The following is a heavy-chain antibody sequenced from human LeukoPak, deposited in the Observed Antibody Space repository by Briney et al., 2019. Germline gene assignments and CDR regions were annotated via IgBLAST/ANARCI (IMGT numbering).Heavy chain of an antibody. D-gene: IGHD3-3*01. Sequence: SETLSLTCTVSGGSISSSSYYWGWIRQPPGKGLEWIGSIYYSGSTYYNPSLKSRVTISVDTSKNQFSLKLSSVTAADTAVYYCARVIRITIFGVVIPRFGWFDPWGQGTLVTVSS. CDR2: IYYSGST. CDR3: ARVIRITIFGVVIPRFGWFDP. CDR1: GGSISSSSYY. V-gene: IGHV4-39*07. J-gene: IGHJ5*02.